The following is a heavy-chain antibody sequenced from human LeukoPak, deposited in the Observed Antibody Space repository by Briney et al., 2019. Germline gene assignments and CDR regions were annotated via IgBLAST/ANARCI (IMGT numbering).Heavy chain of an antibody. V-gene: IGHV3-23*01. D-gene: IGHD3-22*01. CDR3: AKRGVVIRVILVGFHKEAYYFDS. Sequence: GGSLRLSCAVSGITLSNYGMSWVRQAPGKGLEWVAGISDSGGGTNYADSVKGWFTVSRNNPRNTLYLQMNSLRAEDTAVYFCAKRGVVIRVILVGFHKEAYYFDSWGQGALVTVSS. J-gene: IGHJ4*02. CDR1: GITLSNYG. CDR2: ISDSGGGT.